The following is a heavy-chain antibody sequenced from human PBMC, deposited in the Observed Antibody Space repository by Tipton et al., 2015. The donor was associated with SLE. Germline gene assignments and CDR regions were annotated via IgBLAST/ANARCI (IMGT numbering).Heavy chain of an antibody. Sequence: TLSLTCAVSGYSISSGYYWGWIRQPPGKGLEWIGSIYHSGSTYYNPSLKSRFTISVDPSKNRFSRKLSSVTAADTAVYYCARHQGGFDYWGQGTLVTVSS. J-gene: IGHJ4*02. CDR1: GYSISSGYY. CDR2: IYHSGST. V-gene: IGHV4-38-2*01. CDR3: ARHQGGFDY.